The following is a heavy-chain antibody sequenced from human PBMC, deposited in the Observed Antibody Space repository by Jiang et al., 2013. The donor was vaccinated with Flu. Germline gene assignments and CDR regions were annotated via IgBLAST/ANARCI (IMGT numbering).Heavy chain of an antibody. J-gene: IGHJ4*02. CDR1: GYSISSGYY. CDR3: ANRPLNGDSY. CDR2: IFHSGNT. D-gene: IGHD7-27*01. V-gene: IGHV4-38-2*01. Sequence: KPSETLSLTCAVSGYSISSGYYWGWIRQPPGKGLEWIGSIFHSGNTYYNPSLRSRVTISVDTSKNQFSLKLSSVTAADTAVYYCANRPLNGDSYWGQGTLVTVSS.